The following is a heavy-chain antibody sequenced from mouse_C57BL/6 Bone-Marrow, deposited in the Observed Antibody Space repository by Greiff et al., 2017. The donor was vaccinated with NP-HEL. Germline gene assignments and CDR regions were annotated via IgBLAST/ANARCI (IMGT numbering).Heavy chain of an antibody. CDR1: GYSITSDY. D-gene: IGHD2-2*01. CDR3: ARSPLWLRRNYYAMDY. J-gene: IGHJ4*01. Sequence: EVMLVESGPGLAKPSQTLSLTCSDTGYSITSDYWNWIRKFPGNKLEYMGYISYSGSTYYNPSLKSRISITRDTSKNQYYLQLNSVTTEDTATYYCARSPLWLRRNYYAMDYWGQGTSVTVSS. CDR2: ISYSGST. V-gene: IGHV3-8*01.